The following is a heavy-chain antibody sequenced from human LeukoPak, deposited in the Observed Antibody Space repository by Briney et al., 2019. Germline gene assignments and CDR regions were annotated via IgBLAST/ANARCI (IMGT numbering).Heavy chain of an antibody. Sequence: PGGSLRLSCAASGLTFSEYAMSWVRQVPGMGVEWGSTIGVSGGNTNYAASERGRFTIASDNSKNTLYLQISSLSADDSLVYYSAKGRVGANGVLEHCGEGTLVTVSS. V-gene: IGHV3-23*01. J-gene: IGHJ1*01. D-gene: IGHD1-26*01. CDR3: AKGRVGANGVLEH. CDR2: IGVSGGNT. CDR1: GLTFSEYA.